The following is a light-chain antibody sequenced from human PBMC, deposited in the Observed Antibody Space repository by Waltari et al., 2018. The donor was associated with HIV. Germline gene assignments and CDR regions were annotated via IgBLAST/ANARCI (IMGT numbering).Light chain of an antibody. CDR3: QVWDTSGDPWV. V-gene: IGLV3-21*02. CDR1: NIGSKS. CDR2: DDT. J-gene: IGLJ3*02. Sequence: SYVLTQPPSVSVAPGQTARITCGGNNIGSKSVHWYQQKPGQAPVLVVYDDTDRPSGIPERFSGSNSGNTATLTISRGEAGDEADSYCQVWDTSGDPWVFGGGTKLTVL.